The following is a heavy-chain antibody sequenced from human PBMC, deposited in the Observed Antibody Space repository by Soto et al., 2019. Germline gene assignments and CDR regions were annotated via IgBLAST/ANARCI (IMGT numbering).Heavy chain of an antibody. CDR1: GGTFSSYA. Sequence: ASVKVSCKASGGTFSSYAISWVRQAPGQGLEWMGWISAYNGNTNYAQKLQGRVTMTTDTSTSTAYMELRSLRSDDTAVYYCASLQPNYDSSGYYERDWGQGTLVTVSS. V-gene: IGHV1-18*01. D-gene: IGHD3-22*01. CDR2: ISAYNGNT. CDR3: ASLQPNYDSSGYYERD. J-gene: IGHJ4*02.